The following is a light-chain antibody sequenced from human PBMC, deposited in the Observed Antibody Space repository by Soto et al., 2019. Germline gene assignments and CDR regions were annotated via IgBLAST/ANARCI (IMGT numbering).Light chain of an antibody. J-gene: IGKJ1*01. CDR3: QQSYTTPSWT. Sequence: DIPLLQSPSSLSASVGDRVTITCHTSQRVSSYLNWYQQKPAKAPKLLINAVSTLHSGVPSRFSGSGSETDFTLTISSLQPEDSGTYYCQQSYTTPSWTFGQGTKVEI. CDR1: QRVSSY. V-gene: IGKV1-39*01. CDR2: AVS.